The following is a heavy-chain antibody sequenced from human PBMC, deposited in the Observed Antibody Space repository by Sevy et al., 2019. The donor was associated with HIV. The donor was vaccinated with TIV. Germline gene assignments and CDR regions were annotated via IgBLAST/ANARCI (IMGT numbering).Heavy chain of an antibody. CDR1: GLTFSSYG. Sequence: GGSLRLSCAASGLTFSSYGMHWVRQAPGKGLEWVAFIRYDGSNKYYADSVKGRFTISRDNSKNTLYLQMNSLRAEDTAVYHCAKDEGISVALDYWGQGTLVTVSS. D-gene: IGHD6-19*01. CDR3: AKDEGISVALDY. CDR2: IRYDGSNK. J-gene: IGHJ4*02. V-gene: IGHV3-30*02.